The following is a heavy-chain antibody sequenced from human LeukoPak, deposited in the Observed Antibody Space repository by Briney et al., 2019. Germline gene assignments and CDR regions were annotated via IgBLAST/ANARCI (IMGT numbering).Heavy chain of an antibody. CDR1: GFTFSSYA. CDR2: IIGSGGST. D-gene: IGHD2-2*01. CDR3: AKVVVPAGYYYYYGMDV. J-gene: IGHJ6*02. V-gene: IGHV3-23*01. Sequence: GGSLRLSCAASGFTFSSYAMSGVRQAPGKGLEWVSAIIGSGGSTYYADSVKGRFTISRDNSKNTLYLQMNSLRAEDTAVYYCAKVVVPAGYYYYYGMDVWGQGTTVTVSS.